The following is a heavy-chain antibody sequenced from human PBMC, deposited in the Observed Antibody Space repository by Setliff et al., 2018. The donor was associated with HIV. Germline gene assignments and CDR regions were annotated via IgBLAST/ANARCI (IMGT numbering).Heavy chain of an antibody. D-gene: IGHD2-21*01. J-gene: IGHJ4*02. Sequence: LKISCAASGFTFRNYYMSWIRQTPGKGLEWVSFVTGDGRTKKDADSVRGRFTISRDNAKSSLYLQMSSLRAEDTAVYYCARDHQTMLWLDYWGQGTLVTVSS. CDR3: ARDHQTMLWLDY. CDR1: GFTFRNYY. CDR2: VTGDGRTK. V-gene: IGHV3-11*01.